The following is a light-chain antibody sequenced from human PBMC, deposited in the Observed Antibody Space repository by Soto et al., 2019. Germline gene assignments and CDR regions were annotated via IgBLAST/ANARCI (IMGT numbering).Light chain of an antibody. CDR3: QQYNDWPLT. CDR2: GAF. CDR1: QSVSSN. V-gene: IGKV3-15*01. Sequence: DIVMTQSPVTLSVSPGEGATLSCRASQSVSSNLAWYQQKPGQAPSLLIYGAFTRATGIPARFSGTGSGTEFTLTISSLQSEDFALYYCQQYNDWPLTVGQGTKLDSK. J-gene: IGKJ1*01.